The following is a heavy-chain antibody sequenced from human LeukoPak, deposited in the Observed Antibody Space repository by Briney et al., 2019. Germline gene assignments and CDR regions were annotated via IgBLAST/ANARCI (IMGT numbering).Heavy chain of an antibody. D-gene: IGHD3-22*01. V-gene: IGHV1-8*01. Sequence: ASVKVSCKASGYSFTSYDINWVRQATGQGLEWMGWMNPNSDDTGYAQKFQGRVTTTRNTSISTAYMELSSLRSEDTAVYYCARLVYYYDSSGYYVSAFDIWGQGTMVTVSS. CDR3: ARLVYYYDSSGYYVSAFDI. CDR1: GYSFTSYD. J-gene: IGHJ3*02. CDR2: MNPNSDDT.